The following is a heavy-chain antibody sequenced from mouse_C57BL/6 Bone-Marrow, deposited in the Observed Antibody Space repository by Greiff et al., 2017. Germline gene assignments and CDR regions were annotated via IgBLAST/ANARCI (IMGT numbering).Heavy chain of an antibody. CDR2: IDPANGNT. CDR1: GFNIKNTY. V-gene: IGHV14-3*01. D-gene: IGHD1-1*01. J-gene: IGHJ3*01. Sequence: VQLQQSVAELVRPGASVKLSCTASGFNIKNTYMHWVKQRPEQGLEWIGRIDPANGNTKSAPKFQGKATLTADTSSNTAYLQLSSLPSEYTAIYYCARSYYCSSPWFAYWGQGTLVTVSA. CDR3: ARSYYCSSPWFAY.